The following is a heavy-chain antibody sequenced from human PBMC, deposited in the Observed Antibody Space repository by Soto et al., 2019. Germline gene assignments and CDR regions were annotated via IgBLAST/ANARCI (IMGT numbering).Heavy chain of an antibody. J-gene: IGHJ1*01. CDR3: AKGPDYSDDSGPPPGD. V-gene: IGHV3-53*01. D-gene: IGHD3-22*01. Sequence: GGSLRLSCAASGFTVSTNYMSWVRQAPGKGLEWVSLIYRGGSTYYADSVKGRFTISRDNSKNTLYLQMNSLRAEETAVYYCAKGPDYSDDSGPPPGDWRQRTLVAVSS. CDR1: GFTVSTNY. CDR2: IYRGGST.